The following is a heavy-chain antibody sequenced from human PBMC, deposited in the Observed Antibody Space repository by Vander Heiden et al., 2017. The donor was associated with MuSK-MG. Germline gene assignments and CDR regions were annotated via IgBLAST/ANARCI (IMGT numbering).Heavy chain of an antibody. V-gene: IGHV4-38-2*01. CDR3: ARGEAYYDFWSGYYYWFDP. CDR2: IYHSGST. CDR1: GYSISSCYY. D-gene: IGHD3-3*01. J-gene: IGHJ5*02. Sequence: QVQLQESRPGLVKPSETLSLPCAVSGYSISSCYYWGWIRQPPGKGLEWIGSIYHSGSTYYNPSLKSRVTISVDTSKNQFSLKLSSVTAADTPVYYCARGEAYYDFWSGYYYWFDPWGQGNLVTVSS.